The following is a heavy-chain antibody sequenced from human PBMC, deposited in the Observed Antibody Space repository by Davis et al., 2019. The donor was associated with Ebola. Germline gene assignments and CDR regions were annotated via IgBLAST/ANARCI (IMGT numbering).Heavy chain of an antibody. CDR3: AKEDDYVWGSYRPRYYGMDV. Sequence: GGSLRLSCAASGFTFSSYWMSWVRQAPGKGLEWVANIKQDGSEKYYVDSVKGRFTISRDNAKNSLYLQMNSLRAEDTAVYYCAKEDDYVWGSYRPRYYGMDVWGQGTTVTVSS. D-gene: IGHD3-16*02. V-gene: IGHV3-7*03. CDR1: GFTFSSYW. CDR2: IKQDGSEK. J-gene: IGHJ6*02.